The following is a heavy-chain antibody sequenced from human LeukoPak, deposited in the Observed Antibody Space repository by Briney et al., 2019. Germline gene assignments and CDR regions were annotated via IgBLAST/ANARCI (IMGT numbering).Heavy chain of an antibody. CDR3: ARLLSEWELFDY. CDR2: INPNSGGT. J-gene: IGHJ4*02. Sequence: ASVKVSCKASGYPFTGYYMHWVRQAPGQGLEWMGRINPNSGGTNYSQKFQGRVTMTRDTSISTAYMELSRLRSDDTAVYYCARLLSEWELFDYWGQGTLVTVSS. CDR1: GYPFTGYY. V-gene: IGHV1-2*06. D-gene: IGHD1-26*01.